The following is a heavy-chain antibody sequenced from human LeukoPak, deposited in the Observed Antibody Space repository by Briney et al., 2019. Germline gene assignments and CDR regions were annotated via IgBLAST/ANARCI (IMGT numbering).Heavy chain of an antibody. CDR1: RGTFSSYA. V-gene: IGHV1-69*04. CDR3: AREGDYSDGSYFFDY. J-gene: IGHJ4*02. Sequence: SVKVSCKASRGTFSSYAISWVRQAPGQGLEWMGRIIPILGIANYAQKFQGRVTITADKSTSTAYMELSSLRSEDTAVYYCAREGDYSDGSYFFDYWGQGTLVTVSS. CDR2: IIPILGIA. D-gene: IGHD4-17*01.